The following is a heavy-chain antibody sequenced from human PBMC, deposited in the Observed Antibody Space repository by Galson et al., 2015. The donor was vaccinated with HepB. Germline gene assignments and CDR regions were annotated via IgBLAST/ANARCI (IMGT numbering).Heavy chain of an antibody. V-gene: IGHV3-48*04. CDR2: ISSSSSTI. D-gene: IGHD3-10*01. CDR3: ARDMVRGVIISNFDY. J-gene: IGHJ4*02. Sequence: SLRLSCAASGFTFSSYSMNWVRQAPGKGLEWVSYISSSSSTIYYADSVKGRFTISRDNAKNSLYLQMNSLRAEDTAVYYCARDMVRGVIISNFDYWGQGTLVTVSS. CDR1: GFTFSSYS.